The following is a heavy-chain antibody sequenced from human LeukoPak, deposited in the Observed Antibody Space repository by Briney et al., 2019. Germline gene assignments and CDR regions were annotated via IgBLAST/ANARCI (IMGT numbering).Heavy chain of an antibody. CDR2: ISGDGGST. V-gene: IGHV3-43*02. CDR3: AKDYCIAAAAMCYYYGMDV. CDR1: GFTFDDYA. Sequence: GSLRLSCAASGFTFDDYAMHWVRQAPGKGLEWVSLISGDGGSTYYADSVKGRFTISRDNSKNSLYLQMNSLRTEDTALYYCAKDYCIAAAAMCYYYGMDVWGQGTTVTVSS. D-gene: IGHD6-13*01. J-gene: IGHJ6*02.